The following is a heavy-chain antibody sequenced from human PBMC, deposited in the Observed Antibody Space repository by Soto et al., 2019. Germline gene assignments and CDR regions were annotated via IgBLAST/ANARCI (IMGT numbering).Heavy chain of an antibody. CDR2: ISGSGGST. CDR3: AKDEGMRYCSGGSCSRWFDP. J-gene: IGHJ5*02. V-gene: IGHV3-23*01. CDR1: GFTFSNYA. Sequence: GGSLRLSCAASGFTFSNYAMSWVRQAPGKGLEWVSAISGSGGSTYYADSVKGRFTISRDNSKNTLYLQMNSLRAEDTAVYYCAKDEGMRYCSGGSCSRWFDPWGQGTLVTVSS. D-gene: IGHD2-15*01.